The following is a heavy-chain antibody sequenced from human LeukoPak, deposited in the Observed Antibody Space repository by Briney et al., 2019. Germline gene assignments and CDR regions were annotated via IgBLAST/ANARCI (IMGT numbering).Heavy chain of an antibody. CDR1: GFTFGSYT. Sequence: GGSLRLSCAASGFTFGSYTLNWVRQPPGGGLEWVSSISGNSDDIHYADSVKGRFTISRDNAKNPLYLQMSSLRAEDTAVYYCTSGYWGQGTLVIVSS. CDR3: TSGY. V-gene: IGHV3-21*01. J-gene: IGHJ4*02. CDR2: ISGNSDDI.